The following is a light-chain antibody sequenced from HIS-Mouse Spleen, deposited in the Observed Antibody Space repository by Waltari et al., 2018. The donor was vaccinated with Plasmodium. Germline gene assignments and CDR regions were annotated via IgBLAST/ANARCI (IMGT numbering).Light chain of an antibody. CDR1: SLRSYY. CDR2: GKN. V-gene: IGLV3-19*01. CDR3: NSRDSSGNHQV. Sequence: SSELTQDPAVSVALGQTVRITCQGDSLRSYYASWYQQKPGQAPVLVIYGKNNRPSGIQNRCVGDSSGNTASLTITGAQAEDEADYYCNSRDSSGNHQVFGGGTKLTVL. J-gene: IGLJ3*02.